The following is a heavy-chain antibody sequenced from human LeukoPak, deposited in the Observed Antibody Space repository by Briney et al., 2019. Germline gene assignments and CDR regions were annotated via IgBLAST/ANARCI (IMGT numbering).Heavy chain of an antibody. CDR1: GFTFSNYG. J-gene: IGHJ4*02. D-gene: IGHD6-13*01. Sequence: GGSLRLSCAASGFTFSNYGFHWVRQAPGKGLEWVAFTRPDGSNEFYADSVKGRFIISRDNSRNTLFLQMNSLRPGDTAVYYCAKDVHGSWGLDYWGQGTLVTVSS. V-gene: IGHV3-30*02. CDR2: TRPDGSNE. CDR3: AKDVHGSWGLDY.